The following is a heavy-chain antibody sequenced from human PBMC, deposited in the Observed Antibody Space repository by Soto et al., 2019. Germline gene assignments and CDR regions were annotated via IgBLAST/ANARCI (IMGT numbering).Heavy chain of an antibody. CDR2: ISSSSSYI. CDR3: ARSGYCGGDCYSGKYNWFDP. J-gene: IGHJ5*02. D-gene: IGHD2-21*02. V-gene: IGHV3-21*01. Sequence: GGSLRLSCAASGFTFSSYSMNWVRQAPGKGLEWVSSISSSSSYIYYADSVKGRFTISRDNAKNSLYLQMNSLRAEDTAVYYCARSGYCGGDCYSGKYNWFDPWGQGTLVTVPQ. CDR1: GFTFSSYS.